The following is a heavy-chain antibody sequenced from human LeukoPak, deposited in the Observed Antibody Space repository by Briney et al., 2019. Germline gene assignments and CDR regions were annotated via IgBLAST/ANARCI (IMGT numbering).Heavy chain of an antibody. CDR2: ISTDARTI. Sequence: GGSLRLSCAASGFAFSSNWMHWVRQAPGKGLVWVSHISTDARTITYAAFVKGRFTISRDNSKNTLYLQMNSLRAEDTAVYYCAKDRYGSGSYGYFDYWGQGTLVTVSS. CDR1: GFAFSSNW. CDR3: AKDRYGSGSYGYFDY. V-gene: IGHV3-74*01. D-gene: IGHD3-10*01. J-gene: IGHJ4*02.